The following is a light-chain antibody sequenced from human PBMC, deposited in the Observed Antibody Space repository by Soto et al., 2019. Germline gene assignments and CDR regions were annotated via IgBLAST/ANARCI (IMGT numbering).Light chain of an antibody. CDR3: HQYGSSPYT. CDR2: RAS. CDR1: QSLSSSS. V-gene: IGKV3-20*01. J-gene: IGKJ2*01. Sequence: DIVLTQSPVTLSLSPGEGATLSCRASQSLSSSSLAWYQQKPGQAPTLLIFRASNRATGVPDRSSASESGTDFTLTISSLDPEDFAVYFCHQYGSSPYTFGQGTKLEMK.